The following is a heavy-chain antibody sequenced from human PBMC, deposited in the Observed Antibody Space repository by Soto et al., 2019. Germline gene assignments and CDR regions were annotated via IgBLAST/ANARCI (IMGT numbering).Heavy chain of an antibody. Sequence: GESLKISCKGSGYSFTSYWIGWVRQMPGKGLEWMGIIYPGDSDTRYSPSFQGQVTISADKSIGTAYLQWSSLKASDTAMYYCARKRTYYYDSSDAFDIWGQGTMVTVSS. J-gene: IGHJ3*02. CDR2: IYPGDSDT. V-gene: IGHV5-51*01. CDR3: ARKRTYYYDSSDAFDI. CDR1: GYSFTSYW. D-gene: IGHD3-22*01.